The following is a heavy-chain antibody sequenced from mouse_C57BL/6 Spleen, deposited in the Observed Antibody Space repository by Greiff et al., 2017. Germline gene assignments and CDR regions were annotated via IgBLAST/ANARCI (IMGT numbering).Heavy chain of an antibody. CDR1: GFTFSDYG. CDR3: ARGDYYGSSYDWYFDV. V-gene: IGHV5-17*01. D-gene: IGHD1-1*01. J-gene: IGHJ1*03. CDR2: ISSGSSTI. Sequence: EVHLVESGGGLVKPGGSLKLSCAASGFTFSDYGMHWVRQAPEKGLEWVAYISSGSSTIYYADTVTGRFTISRDNAKNTLFLQMASLRSEDTAMYYCARGDYYGSSYDWYFDVWGTGTTVTVSS.